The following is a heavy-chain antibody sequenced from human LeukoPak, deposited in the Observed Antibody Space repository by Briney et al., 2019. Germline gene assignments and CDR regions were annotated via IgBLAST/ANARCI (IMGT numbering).Heavy chain of an antibody. CDR2: IDTDGSSA. D-gene: IGHD4-17*01. J-gene: IGHJ4*02. Sequence: GGSLRLSCAASGFTFSSYWMNWVRQAPGKGLVWVSRIDTDGSSATYADSVKGRFTISRDNAKNTLYLQMNSLRVEDTGVYYCASALTTVTPHFHCWGQGTLVTVSS. CDR3: ASALTTVTPHFHC. V-gene: IGHV3-74*01. CDR1: GFTFSSYW.